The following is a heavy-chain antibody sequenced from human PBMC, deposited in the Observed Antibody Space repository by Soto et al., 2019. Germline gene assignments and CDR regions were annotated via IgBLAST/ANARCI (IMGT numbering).Heavy chain of an antibody. D-gene: IGHD2-2*01. CDR2: ISGSGGST. J-gene: IGHJ4*02. CDR1: GFTFSSYA. V-gene: IGHV3-23*01. Sequence: EVQLLESGGGLVQPGGSLRLSCAASGFTFSSYAMSWVRQAPGKGLEWVSAISGSGGSTYYADSVKGRFTISRDNSKNTLYLQRNSLRAEDTAVYYCAKGRGYCRSTSCYVGSDYWGQGTLVTVSS. CDR3: AKGRGYCRSTSCYVGSDY.